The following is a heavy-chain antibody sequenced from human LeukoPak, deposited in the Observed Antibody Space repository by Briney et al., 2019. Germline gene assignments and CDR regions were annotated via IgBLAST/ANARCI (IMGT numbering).Heavy chain of an antibody. CDR3: TRLPGAFDI. J-gene: IGHJ3*02. Sequence: GGSLRLSCAASGFTFSSYAMHWVRQAPGKGLEWVAVISYDGSNKYYADSVKGRFTISRDNSKNTLYLQMNSLKTEDTAVYYCTRLPGAFDIWGQGTMVTVSS. CDR1: GFTFSSYA. V-gene: IGHV3-30-3*01. CDR2: ISYDGSNK.